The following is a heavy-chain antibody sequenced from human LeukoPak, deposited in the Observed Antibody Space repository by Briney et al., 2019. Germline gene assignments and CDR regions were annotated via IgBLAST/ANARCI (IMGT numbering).Heavy chain of an antibody. CDR3: ARLSVSPITMVRGVSDY. J-gene: IGHJ4*02. V-gene: IGHV1-46*01. Sequence: ASVKVSCKASGYTFTSYYMHWVRQAPGQGLEWMGIINPSGGSTSYAQKFQGRVTMTRDMFTSTVYMELSSLRSDDTAVYYCARLSVSPITMVRGVSDYWGRGTLVTVSS. CDR1: GYTFTSYY. D-gene: IGHD3-10*01. CDR2: INPSGGST.